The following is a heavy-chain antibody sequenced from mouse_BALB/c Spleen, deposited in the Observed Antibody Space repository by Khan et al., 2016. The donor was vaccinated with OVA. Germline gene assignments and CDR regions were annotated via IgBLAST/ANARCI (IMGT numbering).Heavy chain of an antibody. J-gene: IGHJ4*01. Sequence: EVKLLESGPSLVKPSQTLSLTCSVTGDSITSGFWNWIRKFPGNKFEYLGYITYSGNTYYNPSLKSRISITRDTSKSQYYLQLNSVTTEDTATYYCASSYGSWAMDYWGQGTSVTVSS. D-gene: IGHD1-1*01. CDR1: GDSITSGF. CDR3: ASSYGSWAMDY. CDR2: ITYSGNT. V-gene: IGHV3-8*02.